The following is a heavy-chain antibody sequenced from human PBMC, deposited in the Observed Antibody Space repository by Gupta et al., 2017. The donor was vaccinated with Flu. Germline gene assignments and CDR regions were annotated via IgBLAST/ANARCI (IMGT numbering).Heavy chain of an antibody. CDR1: GFTFDDYA. D-gene: IGHD3-22*01. J-gene: IGHJ4*02. Sequence: EVQLVESGGGLVQPGRSLRLSCAASGFTFDDYAMHWVRQAPGKGLEWVSGISWNSGSIGYADSVKGRFTISRDNAKNSLYLQMNSLRAEDTALYYCAKDAMSGGSGYYSNFDYWGQGTLVTVSS. CDR3: AKDAMSGGSGYYSNFDY. V-gene: IGHV3-9*01. CDR2: ISWNSGSI.